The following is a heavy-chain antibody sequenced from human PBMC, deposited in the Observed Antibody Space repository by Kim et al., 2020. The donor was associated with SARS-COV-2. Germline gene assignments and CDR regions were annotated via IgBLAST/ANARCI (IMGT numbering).Heavy chain of an antibody. CDR3: AKDIRGDHDGSGYAPMPFDY. CDR1: GFTFSGYG. Sequence: GGSLRLSCAASGFTFSGYGMSWVRQAPGKGLEWVSGIGGSGTGTYYADFVKGRFTISRDNSKNTVFLQMNSLRAEDTAIYYCAKDIRGDHDGSGYAPMPFDYWGQGTLVTVAS. D-gene: IGHD3-22*01. CDR2: IGGSGTGT. V-gene: IGHV3-23*01. J-gene: IGHJ4*02.